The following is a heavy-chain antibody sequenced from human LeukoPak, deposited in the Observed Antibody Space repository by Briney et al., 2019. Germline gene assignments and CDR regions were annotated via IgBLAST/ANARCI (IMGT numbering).Heavy chain of an antibody. CDR2: INTNTGNP. V-gene: IGHV7-4-1*02. CDR1: GYTFTNYA. J-gene: IGHJ3*02. Sequence: ASVKVSCKTSGYTFTNYAMNWVRQAPGQGLEWMGWINTNTGNPTYAQGFTGRFVFSLDTSVSTAYLQISSLKAEDTAVYYCATFPSYRGYSTMIVVGWAFDIWGQGTMVTVSS. D-gene: IGHD3-22*01. CDR3: ATFPSYRGYSTMIVVGWAFDI.